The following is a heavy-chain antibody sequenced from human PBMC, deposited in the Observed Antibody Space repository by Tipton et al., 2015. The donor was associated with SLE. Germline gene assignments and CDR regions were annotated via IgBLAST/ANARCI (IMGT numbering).Heavy chain of an antibody. Sequence: SLRLSCAASGFTFSSYGMHWVRQAPGKGLGWVAVIWYDGSNKYYADSVKGRFTISRDNSKNTLYLQMNSLRAEDTAVYYCARDRPRVAGDAFDIWGQGTMVTVSS. CDR1: GFTFSSYG. CDR2: IWYDGSNK. J-gene: IGHJ3*02. V-gene: IGHV3-33*01. CDR3: ARDRPRVAGDAFDI. D-gene: IGHD2-15*01.